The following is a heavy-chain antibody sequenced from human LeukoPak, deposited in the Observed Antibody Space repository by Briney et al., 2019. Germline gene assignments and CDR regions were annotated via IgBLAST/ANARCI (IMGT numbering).Heavy chain of an antibody. J-gene: IGHJ4*02. D-gene: IGHD3-3*01. CDR2: IYGGGST. CDR1: GFTVSSNY. CDR3: AREGDSVTYYDFWSGYPNLKFDY. Sequence: GGSLRLSCEASGFTVSSNYMSWVRQAPGKGLEWVSVIYGGGSTYYADSVKGRFTISRDTSKNTLYLQMNSLRAEDTAVYYCAREGDSVTYYDFWSGYPNLKFDYWGQGTLVTVSS. V-gene: IGHV3-53*01.